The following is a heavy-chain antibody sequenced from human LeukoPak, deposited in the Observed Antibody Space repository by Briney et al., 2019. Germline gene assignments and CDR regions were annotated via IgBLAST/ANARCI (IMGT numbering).Heavy chain of an antibody. CDR1: GFTFNNFA. CDR2: ISGSVDNT. Sequence: GSLRLSCAASGFTFNNFAMNWVRQAPGKGLEWVSAISGSVDNTYYADSVKGRFTISRDSSKNTLYLQMSSLRAEDTAVYFCAKGRGKVVTPFDFWGQGTLVTVSS. D-gene: IGHD4-23*01. V-gene: IGHV3-23*01. CDR3: AKGRGKVVTPFDF. J-gene: IGHJ4*02.